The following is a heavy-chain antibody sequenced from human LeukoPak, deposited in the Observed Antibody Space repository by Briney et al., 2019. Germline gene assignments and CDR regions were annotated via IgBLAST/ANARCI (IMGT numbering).Heavy chain of an antibody. CDR3: ARAGSDWAIDY. J-gene: IGHJ4*02. D-gene: IGHD6-19*01. V-gene: IGHV3-11*04. CDR2: ISSSGSTI. CDR1: GFTFSDYY. Sequence: GGSLRLSCAASGFTFSDYYMSWIRQAPGKGLEWVSYISSSGSTIYYADSVKGRFTISRDYSENTLFLQMSSLRAEDTAVYYCARAGSDWAIDYWGQGTLVTVSS.